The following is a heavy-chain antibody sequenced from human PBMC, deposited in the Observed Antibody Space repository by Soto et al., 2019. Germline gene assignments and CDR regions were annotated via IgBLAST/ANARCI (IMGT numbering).Heavy chain of an antibody. CDR3: AREASGWHGFDP. V-gene: IGHV6-1*01. CDR2: TYYRSKWYK. CDR1: GDSVSRSSAV. Sequence: PSQTLSLTCAISGDSVSRSSAVWNWIRQSPSRGLEWLGGTYYRSKWYKGYAASVENRITINGDTSKNHFTLQLSSVTPEDTAVYYCAREASGWHGFDPWGQGIQVTVS. D-gene: IGHD6-19*01. J-gene: IGHJ5*02.